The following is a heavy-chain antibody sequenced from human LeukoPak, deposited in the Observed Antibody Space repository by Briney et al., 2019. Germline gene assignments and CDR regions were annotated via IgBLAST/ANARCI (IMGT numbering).Heavy chain of an antibody. J-gene: IGHJ5*02. V-gene: IGHV4-61*02. CDR2: IYTSGST. Sequence: SETLSLTCTVSGGSISSGSYYWSWIRQPAGKGLEWIGRIYTSGSTNYNPSLKSRVTISVDTSKNQFSLKLSSVTAADTAVYYCARGLNRFDPWGQGTLVTVSS. CDR1: GGSISSGSYY. CDR3: ARGLNRFDP.